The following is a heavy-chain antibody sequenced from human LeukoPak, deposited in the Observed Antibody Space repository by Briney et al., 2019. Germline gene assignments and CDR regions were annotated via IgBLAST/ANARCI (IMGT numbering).Heavy chain of an antibody. J-gene: IGHJ4*02. CDR3: ARVGRRSSTWPN. V-gene: IGHV4-30-4*07. Sequence: SEPLSLTCAVSGGSISSGGYSWNWIRQPPGKGLEWIGYLYYSGSTYYNPSLESRVLISVDTSKNQFSLKLSSVTAADTAVYYCARVGRRSSTWPNWGQGTLVTVSS. CDR1: GGSISSGGYS. D-gene: IGHD6-13*01. CDR2: LYYSGST.